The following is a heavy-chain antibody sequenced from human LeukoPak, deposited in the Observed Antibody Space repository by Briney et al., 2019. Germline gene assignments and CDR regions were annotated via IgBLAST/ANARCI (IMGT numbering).Heavy chain of an antibody. V-gene: IGHV1-8*01. Sequence: GASVKVSCKTSGYMFTDYDINWVRRATGQGLEWMGWMNPYSGSTGYAQNFQGRVTMTRDTSITTAYMELSSLTSEDTAVYYCARFHRHQLPKSYYWGQGTLVTVSS. J-gene: IGHJ4*02. D-gene: IGHD1-14*01. CDR2: MNPYSGST. CDR1: GYMFTDYD. CDR3: ARFHRHQLPKSYY.